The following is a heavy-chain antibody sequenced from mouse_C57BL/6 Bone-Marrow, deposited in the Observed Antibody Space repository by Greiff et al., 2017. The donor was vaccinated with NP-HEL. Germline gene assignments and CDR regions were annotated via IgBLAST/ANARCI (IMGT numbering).Heavy chain of an antibody. V-gene: IGHV1-54*01. Sequence: QVQLQQSGAELVRPGTSVKVSCKASGYAFTNYLIEWVKQRPGQGLEWIGMINPGSGGTNYNEKFKGKATLTADKSSSTAYMQLSSLTSEDSAVYFCAGRGGARRYGSRLYWYFDVWGTGTTVTVSS. D-gene: IGHD1-1*01. CDR2: INPGSGGT. CDR3: AGRGGARRYGSRLYWYFDV. CDR1: GYAFTNYL. J-gene: IGHJ1*03.